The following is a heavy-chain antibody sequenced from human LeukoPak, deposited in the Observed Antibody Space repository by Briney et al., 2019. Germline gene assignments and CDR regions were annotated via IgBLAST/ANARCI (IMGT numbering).Heavy chain of an antibody. D-gene: IGHD6-19*01. CDR1: GGSISSYY. CDR2: IYYSGST. J-gene: IGHJ4*02. CDR3: ATIAVAGLSVDY. V-gene: IGHV4-59*08. Sequence: SETLSLTCTVSGGSISSYYWSWIRQPPGKGLEWIGYIYYSGSTNYNPSLKSRVTISVDTSKNQFSLKLGSVTAADTAVYYCATIAVAGLSVDYWGQGTLVTVSS.